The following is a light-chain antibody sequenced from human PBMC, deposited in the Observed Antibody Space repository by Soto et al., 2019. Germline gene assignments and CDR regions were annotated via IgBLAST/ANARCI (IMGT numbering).Light chain of an antibody. V-gene: IGKV3-20*01. J-gene: IGKJ1*01. CDR1: QPVSSNY. CDR2: GAS. CDR3: QQYGASPQT. Sequence: EMVLTQSPGTLSLSPGERATLSCRAGQPVSSNYLAWYQQKPGQAPRLLIYGASSRATDIPDRLSGSRSGTDFTLTISRLEPDDFAVYYCQQYGASPQTFGQGTKVDIK.